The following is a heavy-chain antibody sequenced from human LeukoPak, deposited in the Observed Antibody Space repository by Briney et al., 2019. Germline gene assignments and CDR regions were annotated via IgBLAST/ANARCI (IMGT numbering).Heavy chain of an antibody. Sequence: GGSLRLSCTASGFPFSSYAMNWVRQAPGKGLEWVSGIGAGGTFTYYADSVKGRFTISRDNSRNTLYLQMNSLRADDTAVYYCAKDLDYTTLGYYFDYWGQGTLVTVSS. V-gene: IGHV3-23*01. CDR3: AKDLDYTTLGYYFDY. CDR2: IGAGGTFT. J-gene: IGHJ4*02. D-gene: IGHD4-11*01. CDR1: GFPFSSYA.